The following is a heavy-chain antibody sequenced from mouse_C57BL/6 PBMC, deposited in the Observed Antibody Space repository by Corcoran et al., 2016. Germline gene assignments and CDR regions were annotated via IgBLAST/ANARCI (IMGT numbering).Heavy chain of an antibody. CDR3: ARSGSSSFYWYFDV. V-gene: IGHV1-81*01. CDR2: IYPRSGNT. Sequence: QVQLQQSGAELARPGASVKLSCKASGYTFTSYGISWVKQRTGQGLEWIGEIYPRSGNTYYNEKFKGKATLTADKSSSTAYMELRSLTSEDSAVYFCARSGSSSFYWYFDVWGTGTTVTVSS. CDR1: GYTFTSYG. J-gene: IGHJ1*03. D-gene: IGHD1-1*01.